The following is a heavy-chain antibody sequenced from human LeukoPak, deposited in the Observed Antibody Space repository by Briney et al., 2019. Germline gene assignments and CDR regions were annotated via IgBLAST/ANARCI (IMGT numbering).Heavy chain of an antibody. CDR1: GFTFSSYG. V-gene: IGHV3-33*08. Sequence: GGSLRLSCAASGFTFSSYGMHWVRQAPGKGLEWVAVIWYDGSNKYYADSVKGRFTISRDNSKNTLYLQMNSLRAEDTAVYYCARDSYYYDSSGYYSLWGQGIMVTVSS. J-gene: IGHJ3*01. D-gene: IGHD3-22*01. CDR2: IWYDGSNK. CDR3: ARDSYYYDSSGYYSL.